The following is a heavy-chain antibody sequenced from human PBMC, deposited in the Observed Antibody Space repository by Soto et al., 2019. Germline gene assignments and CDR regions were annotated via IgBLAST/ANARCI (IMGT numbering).Heavy chain of an antibody. J-gene: IGHJ4*02. CDR3: ARGGGYDSFDY. V-gene: IGHV4-30-2*06. CDR1: GVSISYGGFS. D-gene: IGHD5-12*01. CDR2: ISHLEST. Sequence: SETLSLTCTVSGVSISYGGFSWSWIRQSPGKGLEWIGYISHLESTYFHPSFKSRLTMSIDRTRNQFSLKLSSVTAADMAVYYCARGGGYDSFDYWGQGVLVTVSS.